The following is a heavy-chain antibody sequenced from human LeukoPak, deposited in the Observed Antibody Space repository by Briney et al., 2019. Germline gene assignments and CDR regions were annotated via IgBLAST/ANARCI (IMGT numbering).Heavy chain of an antibody. CDR2: ISSSSSYI. Sequence: PGGSLRLSCAASGFTFSSYSMNWVRQAPGKGLEWVSSISSSSSYIYYADSVKGRFTISRDNAKNSLYLQMNSLRAEDTAVYYCARDFSGGWAIDYWGQGTLVTVSS. D-gene: IGHD6-19*01. CDR1: GFTFSSYS. J-gene: IGHJ4*02. CDR3: ARDFSGGWAIDY. V-gene: IGHV3-21*01.